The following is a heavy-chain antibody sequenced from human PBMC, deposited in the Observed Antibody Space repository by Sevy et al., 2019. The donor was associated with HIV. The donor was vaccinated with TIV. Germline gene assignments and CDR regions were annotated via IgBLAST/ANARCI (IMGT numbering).Heavy chain of an antibody. CDR2: INPNSGGT. D-gene: IGHD3-10*01. Sequence: ASVKVSCKASGYTFTGYYMHWVRQAPGQGLEWMAWINPNSGGTNYAQKFQGRVTMTRDTSISTAYMELSRLRSDDTVVYYCSRLGYGSGSIDYWGQGTLVTVSS. J-gene: IGHJ4*02. CDR1: GYTFTGYY. CDR3: SRLGYGSGSIDY. V-gene: IGHV1-2*02.